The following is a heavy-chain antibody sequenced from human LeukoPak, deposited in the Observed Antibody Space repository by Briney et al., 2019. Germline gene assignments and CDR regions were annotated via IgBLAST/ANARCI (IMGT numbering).Heavy chain of an antibody. J-gene: IGHJ3*02. D-gene: IGHD3-10*01. CDR2: IDPSDSYT. CDR3: AIPTHFRFGESIVGAFDI. V-gene: IGHV5-10-1*01. Sequence: GESLKISCKGSGYSFTSYWISWVRQMPGKGLEWMGRIDPSDSYTNYSPSFQGHVTISADKPISTAYLQWNSLKASDTAMYYCAIPTHFRFGESIVGAFDIWGQGTMVTVSS. CDR1: GYSFTSYW.